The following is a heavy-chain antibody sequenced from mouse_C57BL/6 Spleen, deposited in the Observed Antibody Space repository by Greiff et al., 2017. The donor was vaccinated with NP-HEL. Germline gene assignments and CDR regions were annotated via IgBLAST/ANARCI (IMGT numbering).Heavy chain of an antibody. V-gene: IGHV5-16*01. CDR2: INYDGSST. CDR3: ARERTYYAMDY. J-gene: IGHJ4*01. CDR1: GFTFSDYY. Sequence: DVKLVESEGGLVQPGRSMKLSCTASGFTFSDYYMAWVRQVPEKGLEWVANINYDGSSTYYLDSLKSRFIISRDNAKNILYLQMSSLKSEDTATYYCARERTYYAMDYWGQGTSVTVSS.